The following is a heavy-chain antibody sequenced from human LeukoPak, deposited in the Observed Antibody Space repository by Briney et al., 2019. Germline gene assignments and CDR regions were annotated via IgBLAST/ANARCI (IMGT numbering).Heavy chain of an antibody. D-gene: IGHD3-10*01. V-gene: IGHV4-61*02. CDR3: ARFGGEGWFGELLLDY. Sequence: SSETLSLTCTVSGGSISSGSYYWSWIRQPAGKGLEWIGRIYTSGSTNYNPSLKSRVTISVDTSKNQFSLKLSSVTAADTAVYYCARFGGEGWFGELLLDYWGQGTLVTVSS. J-gene: IGHJ4*02. CDR1: GGSISSGSYY. CDR2: IYTSGST.